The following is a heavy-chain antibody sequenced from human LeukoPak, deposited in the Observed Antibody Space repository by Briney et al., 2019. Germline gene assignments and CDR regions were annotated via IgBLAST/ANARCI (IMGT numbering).Heavy chain of an antibody. CDR1: GGSISSYY. CDR3: AREGIAAAD. V-gene: IGHV4-59*01. CDR2: IYYSGST. D-gene: IGHD6-13*01. Sequence: SETLSLTCTVSGGSISSYYWSWIRQPPGKGLEWIGYIYYSGSTNYNPSLKSRVTISVDTSKNQFSLKLSSVPAADTAVYYCAREGIAAADWGQGTLVTVSS. J-gene: IGHJ4*02.